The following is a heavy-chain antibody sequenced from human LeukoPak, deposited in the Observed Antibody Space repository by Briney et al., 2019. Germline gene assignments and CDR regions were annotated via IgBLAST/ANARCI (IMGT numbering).Heavy chain of an antibody. D-gene: IGHD2-15*01. V-gene: IGHV3-30*03. CDR1: GFTFSSYG. Sequence: GRSLRLSCAASGFTFSSYGMHWVRQAPGKGLEWVAVISYDGSNKYYADSVKGRFTISRDNSKNTLYLQMNSLRAEDTAVYYCARDQGYYTGGSWYSDRGVDAFDIWGQGTMVTVSS. J-gene: IGHJ3*02. CDR3: ARDQGYYTGGSWYSDRGVDAFDI. CDR2: ISYDGSNK.